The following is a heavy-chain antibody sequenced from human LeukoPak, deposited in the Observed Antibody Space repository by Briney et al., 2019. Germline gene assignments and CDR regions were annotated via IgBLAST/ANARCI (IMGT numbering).Heavy chain of an antibody. CDR3: VKDLKRHFGWDGGRK. CDR1: GFTFTSYA. Sequence: PGGSLSLSCAASGFTFTSYAMSWVRQAPGKGLEWVSTIIGSGISTYYADSVKGRFTISRDNSQNTLYLHMNSLTAADTAVYYCVKDLKRHFGWDGGRKWGQGTLVTVSS. CDR2: IIGSGIST. V-gene: IGHV3-23*01. D-gene: IGHD3-9*01. J-gene: IGHJ4*02.